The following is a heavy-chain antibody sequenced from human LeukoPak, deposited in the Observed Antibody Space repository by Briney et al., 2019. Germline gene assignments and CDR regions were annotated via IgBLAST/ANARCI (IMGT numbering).Heavy chain of an antibody. CDR1: GFIFSSYS. CDR3: AGDFHVRLYGTGGYSY. Sequence: GGSLRLSCAASGFIFSSYSMNWVRQAPGKGLEWVSYISSSSSTIYYADSVKGRFTISRDNAKKSLYLQMKRLRAEDTAVYYCAGDFHVRLYGTGGYSYWGQGTLVTVSS. V-gene: IGHV3-48*01. J-gene: IGHJ4*02. D-gene: IGHD2-8*02. CDR2: ISSSSSTI.